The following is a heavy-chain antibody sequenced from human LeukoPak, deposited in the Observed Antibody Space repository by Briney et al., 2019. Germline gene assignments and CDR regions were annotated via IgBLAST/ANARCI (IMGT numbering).Heavy chain of an antibody. CDR2: IYYSGST. CDR1: GGSISSYY. D-gene: IGHD6-19*01. J-gene: IGHJ3*02. CDR3: ARQGQWLVDAFDI. Sequence: SETLSLICTVSGGSISSYYWSWIRQPPGKGLEWIGYIYYSGSTNYNPSLKSRVTTSVDTSKNQFSLKLSSVTAADTAVYYCARQGQWLVDAFDIWGQGTMVTVSS. V-gene: IGHV4-59*08.